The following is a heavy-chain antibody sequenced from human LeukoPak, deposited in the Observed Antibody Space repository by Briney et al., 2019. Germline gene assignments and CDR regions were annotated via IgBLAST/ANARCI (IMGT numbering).Heavy chain of an antibody. J-gene: IGHJ4*02. V-gene: IGHV3-30*18. Sequence: GGSLRLSCAASGFTFSSYGMHWVRQAPGKGLEWVAVIPYDGSNKYYADSVKGRFTISRDNSKNTLYLQMNSLRAEDTAVYYCAKDRGRYCSGGSCYSLDYWGQGTLVTVSS. CDR1: GFTFSSYG. CDR3: AKDRGRYCSGGSCYSLDY. CDR2: IPYDGSNK. D-gene: IGHD2-15*01.